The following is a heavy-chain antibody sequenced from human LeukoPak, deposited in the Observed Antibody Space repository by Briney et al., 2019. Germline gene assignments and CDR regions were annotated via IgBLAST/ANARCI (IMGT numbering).Heavy chain of an antibody. CDR3: ARDSGYCSSTSCYWDAFDI. D-gene: IGHD2-2*01. CDR1: GGSISSGGYY. V-gene: IGHV4-31*03. J-gene: IGHJ3*02. CDR2: IYYSGST. Sequence: PSQTLSLTCTVSGGSISSGGYYWSWIRQHPGKGLEWIGYIYYSGSTYYNPSLKSRVTISVDTSKNQFSLKLSSVTAADTAVYYCARDSGYCSSTSCYWDAFDIWGQGTMVTVSS.